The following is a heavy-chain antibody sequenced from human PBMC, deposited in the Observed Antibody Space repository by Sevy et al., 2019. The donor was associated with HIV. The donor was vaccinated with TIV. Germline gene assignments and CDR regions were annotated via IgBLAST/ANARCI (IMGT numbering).Heavy chain of an antibody. CDR3: ARDLADRYCSSTSCPRDGMDA. J-gene: IGHJ6*02. Sequence: GGSLRLSCAASGFTFSSYGMHWVRQAPGKGLEWVAVIWYDGSNKYYADSVKGRFTISRDNSKNTLYLQMNSLRAEDTAVYYCARDLADRYCSSTSCPRDGMDAWGQGTTVTVSS. D-gene: IGHD2-2*01. CDR1: GFTFSSYG. V-gene: IGHV3-33*01. CDR2: IWYDGSNK.